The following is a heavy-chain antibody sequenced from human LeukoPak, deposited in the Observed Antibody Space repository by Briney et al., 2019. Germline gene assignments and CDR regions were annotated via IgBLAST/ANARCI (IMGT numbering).Heavy chain of an antibody. Sequence: GASVKVSCKASGYTFTSYYMHWVRQAPGQGLEWMGIINPSGGSTSYAQKFQGRVTMTRGMSTSTVYMELSSLRSEDTAVYYCARGGAARLRAELPHDYWGQGTLVTVSS. D-gene: IGHD6-6*01. CDR2: INPSGGST. J-gene: IGHJ4*02. CDR1: GYTFTSYY. CDR3: ARGGAARLRAELPHDY. V-gene: IGHV1-46*01.